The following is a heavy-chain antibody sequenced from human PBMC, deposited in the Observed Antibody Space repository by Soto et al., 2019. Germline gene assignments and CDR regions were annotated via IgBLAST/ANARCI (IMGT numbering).Heavy chain of an antibody. D-gene: IGHD3-10*01. CDR1: GASISSGW. Sequence: SETLSLTCAVSGASISSGWWTWVRQPPGKGLEWIGETLYSGRTNYNSSLNSRVTISIDKSKKQFSLNLSSVTAADTAVYYCSSRVTDAPTWGQGTLVTVSS. CDR3: SSRVTDAPT. CDR2: TLYSGRT. V-gene: IGHV4-4*02. J-gene: IGHJ5*02.